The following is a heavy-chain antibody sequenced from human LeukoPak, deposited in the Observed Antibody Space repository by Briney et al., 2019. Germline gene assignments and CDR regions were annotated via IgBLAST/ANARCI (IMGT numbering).Heavy chain of an antibody. CDR3: ARGVSSVGATREDYFDY. V-gene: IGHV4-34*01. D-gene: IGHD1-26*01. CDR2: INHSGST. CDR1: GGSFSGYY. Sequence: SETLSLTCAVYGGSFSGYYWSGIRQPPGKGLEWIGEINHSGSTNYNPSLKSRVTISVDTSKNQFSLKLSSVTAADTAVYYCARGVSSVGATREDYFDYWGQGTLVTVSS. J-gene: IGHJ4*02.